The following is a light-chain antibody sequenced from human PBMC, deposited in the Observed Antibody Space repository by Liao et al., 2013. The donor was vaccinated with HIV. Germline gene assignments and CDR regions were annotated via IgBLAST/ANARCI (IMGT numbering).Light chain of an antibody. CDR2: YDS. Sequence: SYELTQPPSVSVAPGQTARITCGGDNIGDKSVHWYQQRPGQAPVLVIYYDSDRPSGISERFSGSNSGNTATLTISMVEAGDEADYYCQVWDSSSALFGGGTKLTVL. CDR3: QVWDSSSAL. J-gene: IGLJ2*01. CDR1: NIGDKS. V-gene: IGLV3-21*01.